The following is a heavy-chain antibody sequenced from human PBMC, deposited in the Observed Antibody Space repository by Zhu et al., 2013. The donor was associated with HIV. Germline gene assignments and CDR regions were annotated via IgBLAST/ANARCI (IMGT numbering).Heavy chain of an antibody. CDR3: ARDGPEIVVVDPDSFDI. D-gene: IGHD2-21*01. CDR1: GGTFRNFA. J-gene: IGHJ3*02. Sequence: QVQLVQSGAEVKKPGSSVKVSCKASGGTFRNFAISWVRQAPGQGLEWMGGIIPIFRTADYTQKFQGRVTITADDSMSTAYMELSSLRSDDTAVYFCARDGPEIVVVDPDSFDIWGQGTMVTVSS. V-gene: IGHV1-69*01. CDR2: IIPIFRTA.